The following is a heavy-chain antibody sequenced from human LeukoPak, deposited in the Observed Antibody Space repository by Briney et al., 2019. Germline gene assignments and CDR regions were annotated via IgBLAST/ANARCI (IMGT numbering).Heavy chain of an antibody. J-gene: IGHJ4*02. Sequence: AASVKVSCKASGGTFSSYAISWVRQAPGQGLEWMGGIIPIFGTANYAQKFQGRVTITTDESTSTAYMELSSLRSEDTAVYYCARDGGIAAPSRPNFDYWGQGTLVTVSS. D-gene: IGHD6-6*01. CDR3: ARDGGIAAPSRPNFDY. CDR1: GGTFSSYA. V-gene: IGHV1-69*05. CDR2: IIPIFGTA.